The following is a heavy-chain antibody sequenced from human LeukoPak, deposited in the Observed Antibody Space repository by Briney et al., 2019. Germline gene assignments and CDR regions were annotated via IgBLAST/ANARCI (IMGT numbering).Heavy chain of an antibody. Sequence: GGSLRLSCAGPGFNFGDYYMSWIRQAPGKGLEWVSYISRRSTTIYYADSVKGRFTISRDNAKNSLYLQMSSLRAEDTAVYYCARDPIAVRGLFGWFDPWGQGTLVTVSS. CDR1: GFNFGDYY. J-gene: IGHJ5*02. CDR3: ARDPIAVRGLFGWFDP. V-gene: IGHV3-11*01. CDR2: ISRRSTTI. D-gene: IGHD3-10*01.